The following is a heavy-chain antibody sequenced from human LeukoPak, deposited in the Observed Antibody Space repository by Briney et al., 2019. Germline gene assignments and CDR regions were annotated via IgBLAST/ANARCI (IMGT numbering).Heavy chain of an antibody. J-gene: IGHJ6*03. CDR1: GFTFSSYG. CDR2: IRYDGSNK. Sequence: GGSLRLSCAASGFTFSSYGMHWVRQAPGKGLEWVAFIRYDGSNKYYADSVKGRFTISRDNSKNTLYLQMNSLRAEDTAVYYCAKDSLWGHSSSWYYYYYYMDVWGKGTTVTISS. V-gene: IGHV3-30*02. D-gene: IGHD6-13*01. CDR3: AKDSLWGHSSSWYYYYYYMDV.